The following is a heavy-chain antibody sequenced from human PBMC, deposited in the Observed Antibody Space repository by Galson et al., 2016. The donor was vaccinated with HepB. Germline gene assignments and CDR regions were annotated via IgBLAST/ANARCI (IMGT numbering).Heavy chain of an antibody. CDR2: ISYEGSNR. CDR3: ANGNFYY. CDR1: GFTFSNYG. V-gene: IGHV3-30*18. J-gene: IGHJ4*02. D-gene: IGHD1-14*01. Sequence: SLRLSCAASGFTFSNYGMHWVRQAPGKGLEWVAVISYEGSNRFYADSVKGRFTISRDNPTSTLYLQINDARTEDTTVYYCANGNFYYWGQGTLVTVSS.